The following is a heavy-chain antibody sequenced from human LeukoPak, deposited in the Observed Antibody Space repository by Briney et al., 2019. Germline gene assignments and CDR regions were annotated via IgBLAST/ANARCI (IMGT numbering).Heavy chain of an antibody. J-gene: IGHJ5*02. V-gene: IGHV4-34*01. CDR3: ARSMVRGVIIGWFDP. CDR2: INHSGST. Sequence: SETLSLTCAVYGGSFSGYYWSWIRQPPGKGLEWIGEINHSGSTYYNPSLKSRVTISVDTSKNQFSLKLSSVTAADTAVYYCARSMVRGVIIGWFDPWGQGTLVTVTS. CDR1: GGSFSGYY. D-gene: IGHD3-10*01.